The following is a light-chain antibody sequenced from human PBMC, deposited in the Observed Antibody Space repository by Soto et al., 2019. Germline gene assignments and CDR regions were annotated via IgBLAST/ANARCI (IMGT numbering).Light chain of an antibody. Sequence: EILLTQSPATLSVSPGDAATLSCRASQSVSTNLAWYQQKPGQAPRLLVYAASTRATSIPARFSGSGSGTEFTLTITSPQSEDFAVYYCQQYSSWPRTFGQGTKVEIK. J-gene: IGKJ1*01. CDR1: QSVSTN. V-gene: IGKV3-15*01. CDR3: QQYSSWPRT. CDR2: AAS.